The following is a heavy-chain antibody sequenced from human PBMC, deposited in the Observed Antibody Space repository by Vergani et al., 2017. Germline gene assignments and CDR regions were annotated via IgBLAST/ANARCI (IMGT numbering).Heavy chain of an antibody. CDR1: GGSFSGYY. CDR2: INHSGST. J-gene: IGHJ1*01. V-gene: IGHV4-34*01. CDR3: ARFGGGKYFQH. D-gene: IGHD3-16*01. Sequence: QVQLQQGGAGLLKPSETLSLTCAVYGGSFSGYYWSWIRQPPGKGLEWIGEINHSGSTNYNPSLKSRVTISVDTSKNQFSLKLSSVTAADTAVYYCARFGGGKYFQHWGQGTLVTVSS.